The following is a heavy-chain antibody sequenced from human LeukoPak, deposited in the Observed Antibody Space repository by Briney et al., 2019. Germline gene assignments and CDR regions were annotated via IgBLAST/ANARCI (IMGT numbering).Heavy chain of an antibody. CDR1: GFIFRSYA. CDR2: TSFDGGKN. V-gene: IGHV3-30*04. CDR3: ARALTVFRGVPNLDF. D-gene: IGHD3-10*01. Sequence: QPGGSLRLSCAASGFIFRSYAMHWVRQAPGKGLEWVAGTSFDGGKNYYIDSVKGRFTISRDNSKNTLYLQMNILRAEDTAVYYCARALTVFRGVPNLDFWGQGTLVSVSS. J-gene: IGHJ4*02.